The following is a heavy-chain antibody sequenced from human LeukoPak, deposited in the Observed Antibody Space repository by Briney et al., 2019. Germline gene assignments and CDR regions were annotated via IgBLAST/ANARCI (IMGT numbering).Heavy chain of an antibody. Sequence: GGSLRLSCAASGFTFTNYWMTWVRQAPGEGLEWVANIKQDGSAKYYVDSVKGRFTISRDNAKNSLYLQMNSLRAEDTALYHCARSGGPGYYYYMDVWGKGTTVTVSS. V-gene: IGHV3-7*03. J-gene: IGHJ6*03. CDR1: GFTFTNYW. D-gene: IGHD3-16*01. CDR3: ARSGGPGYYYYMDV. CDR2: IKQDGSAK.